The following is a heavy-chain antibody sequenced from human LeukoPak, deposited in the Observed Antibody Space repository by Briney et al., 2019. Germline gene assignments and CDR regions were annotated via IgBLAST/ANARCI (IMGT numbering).Heavy chain of an antibody. D-gene: IGHD3-10*01. Sequence: GRSLRLSCAATGFTFSNYAIHWGRQAPGKGLEWVAFTSDDGSRQHYADSVKGRFTISRDNSKNTLYLQMNSLRAEDTAVYYCAKALVRGVTAPDYWGQGTLVTVSS. V-gene: IGHV3-30-3*01. CDR1: GFTFSNYA. CDR3: AKALVRGVTAPDY. CDR2: TSDDGSRQ. J-gene: IGHJ4*02.